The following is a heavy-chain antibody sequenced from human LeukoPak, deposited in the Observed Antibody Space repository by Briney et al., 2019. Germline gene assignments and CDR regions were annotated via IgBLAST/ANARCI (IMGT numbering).Heavy chain of an antibody. CDR1: GFTFSSSW. V-gene: IGHV3-74*01. D-gene: IGHD3-10*01. CDR3: ARVQYYGSGSYYNWFDP. J-gene: IGHJ5*02. Sequence: GGSLRLSCAASGFTFSSSWMHWVRQAPGKGLVWVSRINSDGSSTTYPDSVKGRFTISRDNAKNTLYLQMNSLRAEDTDVYYCARVQYYGSGSYYNWFDPWGQGTLVTVSS. CDR2: INSDGSST.